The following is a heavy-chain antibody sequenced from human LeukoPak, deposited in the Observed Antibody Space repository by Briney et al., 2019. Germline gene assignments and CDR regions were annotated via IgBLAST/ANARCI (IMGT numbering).Heavy chain of an antibody. V-gene: IGHV3-48*03. J-gene: IGHJ3*02. CDR3: ARGSPRMSGAFDI. CDR1: GFTFSSYE. D-gene: IGHD6-25*01. CDR2: ISSSGSTI. Sequence: GGSLRLSCAASGFTFSSYEMNWVRQAPGKGLEWVSYISSSGSTIYYADSVKGRFTISRDNAKNSLYLQMNSLRAEDTAVYYCARGSPRMSGAFDIWGQGTMVTVSS.